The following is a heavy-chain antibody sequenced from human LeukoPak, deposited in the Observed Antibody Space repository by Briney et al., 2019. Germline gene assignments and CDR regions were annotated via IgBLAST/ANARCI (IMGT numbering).Heavy chain of an antibody. CDR3: VSFYETY. D-gene: IGHD2-2*01. Sequence: GGSLRLSCAASGNYWMHWDRQAPGKGLVWVSHINSDGSWTSYADSVKGRFTISKDNAKNTVYLQMNNLRAEDTAVYYCVSFYETYWGRGTLVTVSS. V-gene: IGHV3-74*01. CDR2: INSDGSWT. CDR1: GNYW. J-gene: IGHJ4*02.